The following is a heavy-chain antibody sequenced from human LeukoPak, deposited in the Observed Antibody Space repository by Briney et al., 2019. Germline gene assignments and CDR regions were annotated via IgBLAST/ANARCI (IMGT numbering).Heavy chain of an antibody. V-gene: IGHV4-34*01. J-gene: IGHJ4*02. CDR3: ARKRTLKLGSWGRPGGLDY. D-gene: IGHD3-16*01. Sequence: SETLSLTCAVYGGSFSGYYWSWIRQPPGKGLEWLGEINHSGSTNYNPSLKSRVTISVDTSKNQFSLKLSSVTAADTAVYYCARKRTLKLGSWGRPGGLDYWGQGTLVTVSS. CDR2: INHSGST. CDR1: GGSFSGYY.